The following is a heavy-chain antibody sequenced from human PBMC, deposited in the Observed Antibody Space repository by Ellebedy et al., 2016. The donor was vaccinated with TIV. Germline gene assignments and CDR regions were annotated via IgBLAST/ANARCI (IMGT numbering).Heavy chain of an antibody. CDR3: ARALFGGHDY. Sequence: EGSLRLSXAASGFTFGPYAMSWVRQGQGKGLECVSAISGDSSTTFYADSVKGRFTISRDNSRSTLYLQMNSLRVEDTAVYYCARALFGGHDYWGQGALVTVSS. CDR1: GFTFGPYA. J-gene: IGHJ4*02. CDR2: ISGDSSTT. D-gene: IGHD4-23*01. V-gene: IGHV3-23*01.